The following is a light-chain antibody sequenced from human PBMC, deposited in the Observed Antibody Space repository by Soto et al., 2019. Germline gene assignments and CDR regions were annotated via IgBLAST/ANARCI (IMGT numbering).Light chain of an antibody. CDR1: SSNIGSHT. CDR2: TNN. Sequence: QSVLTQPPSASGTPGQRVTISCSGGSSNIGSHTVSWYQQLPGTAPNLLMYTNNHRPSGVPDRFSGSKSGTTASLAISGRQSEDEADYYCATRDDSMNGLVFGGGTKLTVL. J-gene: IGLJ3*02. CDR3: ATRDDSMNGLV. V-gene: IGLV1-44*01.